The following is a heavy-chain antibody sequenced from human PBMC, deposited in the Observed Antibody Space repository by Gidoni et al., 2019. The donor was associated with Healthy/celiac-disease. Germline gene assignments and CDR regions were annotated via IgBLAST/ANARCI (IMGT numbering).Heavy chain of an antibody. CDR2: ISSSRSYI. CDR3: ARDWYDSSGYYLFAGY. J-gene: IGHJ4*02. Sequence: EVQLVESGGGLVKPGGSLRLSCAASGFTFSSYSMNWVRQAPGKGLEWVSSISSSRSYIYYADSVKGRFTISRDNAKNSLYLQMNSLRAEDTAVYYCARDWYDSSGYYLFAGYWGQGTLVTVSS. D-gene: IGHD3-22*01. CDR1: GFTFSSYS. V-gene: IGHV3-21*01.